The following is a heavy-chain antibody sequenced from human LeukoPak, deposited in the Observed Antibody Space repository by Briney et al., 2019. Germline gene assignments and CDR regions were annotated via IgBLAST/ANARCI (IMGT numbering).Heavy chain of an antibody. Sequence: PGGSLRLSCAASGFTFDGYAMHWVRQAPGKGLEWVSGISWNSGSIGYADSVKGRFTISRDNAKNSLYVQMNSLRAEDTALYYCAKDHSSSGWNSDNYYGMDVWGQGTTVTVSS. D-gene: IGHD6-19*01. CDR3: AKDHSSSGWNSDNYYGMDV. CDR1: GFTFDGYA. J-gene: IGHJ6*02. CDR2: ISWNSGSI. V-gene: IGHV3-9*01.